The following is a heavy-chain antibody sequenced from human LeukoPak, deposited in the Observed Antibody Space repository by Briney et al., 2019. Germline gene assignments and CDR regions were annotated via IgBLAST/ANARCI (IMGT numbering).Heavy chain of an antibody. CDR1: GYIFTGYY. D-gene: IGHD6-19*01. CDR2: INPKSGGT. Sequence: ASVKVSCKASGYIFTGYYMHWVRQAPGQGLEWMGWINPKSGGTNFAQKFQGRVTMTRDTSISTAYMELSRLRSDDTAVYYCARVSHGLEWLELFPAENWFDPWGQGTLVTVSS. CDR3: ARVSHGLEWLELFPAENWFDP. V-gene: IGHV1-2*02. J-gene: IGHJ5*02.